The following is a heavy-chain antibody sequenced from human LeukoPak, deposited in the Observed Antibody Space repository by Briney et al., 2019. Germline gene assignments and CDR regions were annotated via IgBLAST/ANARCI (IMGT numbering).Heavy chain of an antibody. CDR2: IYYSGST. V-gene: IGHV4-59*01. J-gene: IGHJ3*02. Sequence: PSETLSLTCTVSGGPISSYYWSWIRQPPGKGLEWIGYIYYSGSTNYNPSLKSRVTISVDTSKNQFPLKLSSVTAADTAVYYCARGRDAFDIWGQGTMVTVSS. CDR1: GGPISSYY. CDR3: ARGRDAFDI.